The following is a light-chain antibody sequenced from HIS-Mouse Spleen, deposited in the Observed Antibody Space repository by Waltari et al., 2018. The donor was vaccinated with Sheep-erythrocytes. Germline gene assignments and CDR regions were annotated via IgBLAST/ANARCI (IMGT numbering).Light chain of an antibody. CDR2: GAS. CDR3: QQYGSSLRT. J-gene: IGKJ1*01. Sequence: EIVLTQSPGTLSLSPGERAPLSCRASQRVSSSYLAWYQQKPGQAPRLLIYGASSRATGIPDRFSGSGSGTDFTLTISRLEPEDFAVYYCQQYGSSLRTFGQGTKVEIK. V-gene: IGKV3-20*01. CDR1: QRVSSSY.